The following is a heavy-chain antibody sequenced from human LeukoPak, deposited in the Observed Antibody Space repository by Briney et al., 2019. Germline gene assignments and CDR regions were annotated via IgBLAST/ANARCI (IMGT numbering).Heavy chain of an antibody. V-gene: IGHV5-51*01. CDR3: ARLYSSSWYGWHGLYYDSSGYYPYYFDY. CDR2: IYPGDSDT. Sequence: SGESLKISCKGSGYSFTSYWIGWVRQLPGKGLEWMGIIYPGDSDTRYSPSFQGQVTISADKSISTAYLQWSSLKASDTAMYYCARLYSSSWYGWHGLYYDSSGYYPYYFDYWGQGTLVTVSS. D-gene: IGHD3-22*01. CDR1: GYSFTSYW. J-gene: IGHJ4*02.